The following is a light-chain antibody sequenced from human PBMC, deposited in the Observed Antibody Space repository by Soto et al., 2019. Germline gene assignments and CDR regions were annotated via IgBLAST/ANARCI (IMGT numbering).Light chain of an antibody. V-gene: IGLV2-23*01. CDR1: SNTIGGYNV. Sequence: QSVLTQPASVSGSPGQSITISCTGSSNTIGGYNVVSWYQQHPGKAPKVIIYEGIKRPSGVSNRFSGSKSGNTASLTISGLQAEDEADYYCCSYAGSYTLGVFGTGTKVTGL. CDR3: CSYAGSYTLGV. CDR2: EGI. J-gene: IGLJ1*01.